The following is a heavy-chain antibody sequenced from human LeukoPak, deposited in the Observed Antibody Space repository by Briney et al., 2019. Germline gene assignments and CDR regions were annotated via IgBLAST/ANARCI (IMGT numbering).Heavy chain of an antibody. Sequence: PGGSLRLSCAASGFTFSSYNMNWVRQAPGKGLEWVSFISSTSSYIYYADSVKGRFTISRDNAKNSLYLQMNSLRAEDTAVYYCARGGGGRFDYWGQGTLVTVSS. CDR3: ARGGGGRFDY. J-gene: IGHJ4*02. D-gene: IGHD3-10*01. V-gene: IGHV3-21*01. CDR2: ISSTSSYI. CDR1: GFTFSSYN.